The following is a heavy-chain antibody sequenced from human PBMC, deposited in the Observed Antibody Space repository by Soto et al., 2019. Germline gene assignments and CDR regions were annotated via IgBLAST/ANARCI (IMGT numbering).Heavy chain of an antibody. D-gene: IGHD4-4*01. CDR1: GFSLSTSGVG. V-gene: IGHV2-5*01. J-gene: IGHJ6*02. Sequence: SGPTLVNPTQTLTLTCTFSGFSLSTSGVGVGWIRQPPGKALEWLALIYWNDDKRYSPSLKSRLTITKDTSKNQVVLTMTNMDPVDTATYYCAHRYSNYYYYYYGMDVWGQGTTVTVSS. CDR2: IYWNDDK. CDR3: AHRYSNYYYYYYGMDV.